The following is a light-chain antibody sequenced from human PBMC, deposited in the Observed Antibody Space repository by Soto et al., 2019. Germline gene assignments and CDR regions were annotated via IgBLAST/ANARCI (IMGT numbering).Light chain of an antibody. CDR1: QSISSW. V-gene: IGKV1-5*03. CDR3: QQYNSYWT. J-gene: IGKJ1*01. CDR2: KAS. Sequence: DVQKTECPSTLSASVGDRVTITCRASQSISSWLAWYQQKPGKAPKLLIYKASSLESGVPSRFSGSGSGTEFTLTISSLQPDDLATYYCQQYNSYWTFGQGTKVEIK.